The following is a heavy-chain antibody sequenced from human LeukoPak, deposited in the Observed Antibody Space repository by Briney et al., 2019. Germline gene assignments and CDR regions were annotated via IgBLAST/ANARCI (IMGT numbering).Heavy chain of an antibody. D-gene: IGHD2/OR15-2a*01. CDR1: GFTFSTYG. V-gene: IGHV3-33*01. J-gene: IGHJ4*02. Sequence: PGGSLRLSCAASGFTFSTYGMHWVRQAPGKGLEWVAVVWYDGSNKYYADSVKGRFTISRDNSKNTLCLQMNSLRAEDTAVYYCATEYSYWGQGTLVTVSS. CDR3: ATEYSY. CDR2: VWYDGSNK.